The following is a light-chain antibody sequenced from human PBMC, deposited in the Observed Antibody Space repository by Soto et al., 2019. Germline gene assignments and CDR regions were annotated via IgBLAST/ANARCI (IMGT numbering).Light chain of an antibody. CDR3: LQDYTYPRT. CDR1: QGIRHD. J-gene: IGKJ4*01. CDR2: AAS. V-gene: IGKV1-6*01. Sequence: AIEMTQSPSSLSVSVGDRVTITCRASQGIRHDLGWYQQKPGKAPELLIYAASILQSGVPSRFGGSGSGTDFTLTITSLQPEDFAIYYCLQDYTYPRTFGGGTKVEIK.